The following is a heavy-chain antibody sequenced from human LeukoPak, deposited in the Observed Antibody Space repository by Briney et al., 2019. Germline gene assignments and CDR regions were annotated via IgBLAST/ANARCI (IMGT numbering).Heavy chain of an antibody. CDR3: ARTTECGNDCYYYLDC. CDR1: GGSISSGDYY. V-gene: IGHV4-30-4*01. Sequence: SQTLSLTCTVSGGSISSGDYYGSWVRQPPGKGLEWIGSIYYSGSTYYNPSLKSRVTISVDTSKNQFPLKLSSVTAADTAVYYCARTTECGNDCYYYLDCWGQGTLVTVSS. J-gene: IGHJ4*02. D-gene: IGHD2-21*02. CDR2: IYYSGST.